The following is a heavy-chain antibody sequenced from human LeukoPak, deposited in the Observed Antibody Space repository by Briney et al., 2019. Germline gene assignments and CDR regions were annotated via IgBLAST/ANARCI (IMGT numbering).Heavy chain of an antibody. J-gene: IGHJ4*02. CDR1: GGTFSSYA. V-gene: IGHV1-69*01. CDR3: AKDKASSGSSGFDY. Sequence: SVKVSCKASGGTFSSYAISWVRQAPGQGLEWMGGIIPIFGTANYAQKFQGRVTITADESTSTAYMELSSLRAEDTAVYYCAKDKASSGSSGFDYWGQGTLVTVSS. CDR2: IIPIFGTA. D-gene: IGHD6-19*01.